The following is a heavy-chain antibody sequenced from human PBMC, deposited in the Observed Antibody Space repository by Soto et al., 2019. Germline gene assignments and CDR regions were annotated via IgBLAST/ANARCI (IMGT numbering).Heavy chain of an antibody. V-gene: IGHV4-28*01. CDR2: IYYSGTT. CDR3: ARTRGSKNYGMDV. Sequence: PSETLSLTCAVSGYSISSTNWWGGIRQPPGRGLEWIGYIYYSGTTYYTPSLKSRVTMSVDSSKNQFSLKLSSVTAVDTAVYYCARTRGSKNYGMDVWGQGTSVTVSS. CDR1: GYSISSTNW. J-gene: IGHJ6*02. D-gene: IGHD1-26*01.